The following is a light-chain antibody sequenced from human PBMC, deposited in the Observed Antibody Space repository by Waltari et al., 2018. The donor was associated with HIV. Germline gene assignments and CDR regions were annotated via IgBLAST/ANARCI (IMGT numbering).Light chain of an antibody. CDR2: EVK. J-gene: IGLJ2*01. Sequence: QSAPTQPPPASRTHGHAVSLPCTATTNAIAPSHYLSLYQQQPAQAPRLIISEVKKRPSRVPDRFSCSKSGNTASLTVSRLQAEDEATYFCSSDGGTADGGTNNFYLVFGGGTKLTVL. CDR1: TNAIAPSHY. CDR3: SSDGGTADGGTNNFYLV. V-gene: IGLV2-8*01.